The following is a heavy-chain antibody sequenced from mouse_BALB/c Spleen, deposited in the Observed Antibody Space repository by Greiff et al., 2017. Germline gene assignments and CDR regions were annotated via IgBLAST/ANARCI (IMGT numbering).Heavy chain of an antibody. D-gene: IGHD2-1*01. Sequence: VQLQQSGAELVRPGVSVKISCKGSGYTFTDYAMHWVKQSHAKSLEWIGVISTYYGDASYNQKFKGKATMTVDKSSSTAYMELARLTSEDSAIYYCARGGGNYDYWGQGTTLTVAS. V-gene: IGHV1S137*01. CDR1: GYTFTDYA. CDR3: ARGGGNYDY. J-gene: IGHJ2*01. CDR2: ISTYYGDA.